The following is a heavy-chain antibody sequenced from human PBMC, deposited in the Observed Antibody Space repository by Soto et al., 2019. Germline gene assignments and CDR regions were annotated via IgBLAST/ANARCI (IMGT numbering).Heavy chain of an antibody. Sequence: EVQLVESGGGLVKPGGSLRLSCAASGFTFSSYSMNWVRQAPGKGLEWVSSISSSSSYIYYEGSVKGRFTISRHNAKNSLYLQRNSLRAEDRVGYYCSGDHPGASDGYGLGYWGQGTLVTVSS. D-gene: IGHD5-18*01. V-gene: IGHV3-21*01. CDR1: GFTFSSYS. CDR3: SGDHPGASDGYGLGY. J-gene: IGHJ4*02. CDR2: ISSSSSYI.